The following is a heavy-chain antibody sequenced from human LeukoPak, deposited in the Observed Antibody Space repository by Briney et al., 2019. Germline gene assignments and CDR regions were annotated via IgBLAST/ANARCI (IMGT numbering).Heavy chain of an antibody. D-gene: IGHD6-19*01. Sequence: GGSLRLSCTASGFTFSSYWMSWVRQAPGKGLEWVANIKQDGSEKDYVDSVKGRFTISRDNPKNSLYLQMNSLRAEDTAVYYCAKLAGGAVGGWFDPWGQGTLVTVSS. CDR2: IKQDGSEK. CDR1: GFTFSSYW. J-gene: IGHJ5*02. V-gene: IGHV3-7*01. CDR3: AKLAGGAVGGWFDP.